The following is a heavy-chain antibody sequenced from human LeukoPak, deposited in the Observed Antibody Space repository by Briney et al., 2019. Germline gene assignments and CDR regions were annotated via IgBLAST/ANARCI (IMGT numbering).Heavy chain of an antibody. Sequence: SETLSLTCAVYGGSFSGYYWSWIRQPPGKGLEWIGEINHSGSTNYNPSLKSRVTISVDTSKNQFSLKLSSVTAADTAVYYCARASSIAANDYWGQGTLVTVSS. CDR1: GGSFSGYY. CDR3: ARASSIAANDY. CDR2: INHSGST. J-gene: IGHJ4*02. D-gene: IGHD6-6*01. V-gene: IGHV4-34*01.